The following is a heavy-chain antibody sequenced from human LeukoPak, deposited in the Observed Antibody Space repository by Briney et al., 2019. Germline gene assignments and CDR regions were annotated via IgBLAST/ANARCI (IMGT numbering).Heavy chain of an antibody. CDR3: ARKDSSGWYGSMSYGMDV. Sequence: GASVTVSCKASGYTFTSYDINWVRQATGQGLEWMGWMNPNSGNTGYAQKFQGRVTMTRNTSISTAYMELSSLRSEDTAVYYCARKDSSGWYGSMSYGMDVWGQGATVTVSS. CDR1: GYTFTSYD. D-gene: IGHD6-19*01. J-gene: IGHJ6*02. CDR2: MNPNSGNT. V-gene: IGHV1-8*01.